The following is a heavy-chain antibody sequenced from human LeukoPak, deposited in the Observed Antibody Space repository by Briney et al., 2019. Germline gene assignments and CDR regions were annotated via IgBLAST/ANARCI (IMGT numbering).Heavy chain of an antibody. J-gene: IGHJ5*02. CDR1: GGSISSYY. V-gene: IGHV4-59*01. Sequence: PSETLSLTCTVSGGSISSYYWSWIRQPPGKGLGWIGYIYYSGSTNYNPSLKSRVTISVDTSKNQFSLKLSSVTAADTAVYYCARDRNTMVRGVIISVFDPWGQGTLVTVSS. CDR2: IYYSGST. D-gene: IGHD3-10*01. CDR3: ARDRNTMVRGVIISVFDP.